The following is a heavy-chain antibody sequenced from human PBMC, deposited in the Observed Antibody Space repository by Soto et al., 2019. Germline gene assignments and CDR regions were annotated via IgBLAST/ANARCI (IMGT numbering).Heavy chain of an antibody. V-gene: IGHV3-23*01. D-gene: IGHD3-3*01. CDR3: AKVYSDFWIGTPYYFDY. J-gene: IGHJ4*02. Sequence: PGGSLRLSCAAAGFTFSNHAMNWVRQAPGKGLEWVSAIRGSGGRTYYADSVKGRFTISRDDSKNTLYLQMNSLRVDDTAVYYCAKVYSDFWIGTPYYFDYWGQGTLVTVSS. CDR2: IRGSGGRT. CDR1: GFTFSNHA.